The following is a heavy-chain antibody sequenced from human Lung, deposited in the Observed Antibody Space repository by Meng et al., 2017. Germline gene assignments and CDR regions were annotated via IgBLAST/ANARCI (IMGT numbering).Heavy chain of an antibody. V-gene: IGHV6-1*01. CDR1: GDSVSSNSAA. CDR3: ARSQQWLDS. J-gene: IGHJ4*02. D-gene: IGHD6-19*01. CDR2: TNYRAKWYN. Sequence: VHLHLQGPGLVKPSQTLSRPCAISGDSVSSNSAAWNWIRQSPSRGLALLGRTNYRAKWYNGYAVSVRSRITINPDTSKNQFYLQLNSVTPEDTAVYYCARSQQWLDSWGQGTLVTVSS.